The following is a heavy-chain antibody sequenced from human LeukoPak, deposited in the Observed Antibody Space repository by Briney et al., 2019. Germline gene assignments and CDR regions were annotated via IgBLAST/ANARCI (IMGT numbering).Heavy chain of an antibody. J-gene: IGHJ5*02. V-gene: IGHV4-34*01. CDR1: GGSFSGYY. CDR2: INHSGST. CDR3: ARDKWGVCSSTSCHGNNWFDP. D-gene: IGHD2-2*01. Sequence: SETLSLACAVYGGSFSGYYWSWIRQPPGKGLEWIGEINHSGSTNYNPSLKSGATISVDTSKNQFSLKLSSVTAADTAVYYCARDKWGVCSSTSCHGNNWFDPWGQGTLVTVSS.